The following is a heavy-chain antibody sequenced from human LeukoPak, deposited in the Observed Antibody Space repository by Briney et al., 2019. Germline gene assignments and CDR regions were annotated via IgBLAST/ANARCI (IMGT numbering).Heavy chain of an antibody. Sequence: SETLSLTCTVSGGSISGYYWSWIRQPPGKGLEWIGYIYTSGNTNYNPSLKSRVTISVDTSKNQFSLKLSSVTAADTAVYYCARAQDGYSSSWYIDYWGQGTLVTVSS. CDR3: ARAQDGYSSSWYIDY. D-gene: IGHD6-13*01. J-gene: IGHJ4*02. CDR2: IYTSGNT. CDR1: GGSISGYY. V-gene: IGHV4-4*09.